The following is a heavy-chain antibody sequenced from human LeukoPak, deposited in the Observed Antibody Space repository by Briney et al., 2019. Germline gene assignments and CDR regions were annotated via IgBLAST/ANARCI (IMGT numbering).Heavy chain of an antibody. J-gene: IGHJ5*02. D-gene: IGHD6-13*01. CDR1: GYSISSGYY. CDR2: IYYSGST. Sequence: SETLSLTCTVSGYSISSGYYWGWIRQPPGKGLEWIGSIYYSGSTYYNPSLKSRVTISVDTSKNQFSLKLSSVTAADTAVYYCATHSSSWFYNWFDPWGQGTLVTVSS. V-gene: IGHV4-38-2*02. CDR3: ATHSSSWFYNWFDP.